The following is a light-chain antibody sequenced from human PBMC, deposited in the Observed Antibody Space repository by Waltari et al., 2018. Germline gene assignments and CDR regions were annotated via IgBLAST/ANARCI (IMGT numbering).Light chain of an antibody. CDR1: SSNIGAGYD. J-gene: IGLJ2*01. V-gene: IGLV1-40*01. CDR3: QSYDSSLSGSV. Sequence: QSVLTQPPSVSGAPGQRVTISCAGSSSNIGAGYDVHWYQQLPGTAPKLLIYGNFKRPSGVPDRVSGSKSGPSASLAITGLQAEDEADYYCQSYDSSLSGSVFGGGTKLTVL. CDR2: GNF.